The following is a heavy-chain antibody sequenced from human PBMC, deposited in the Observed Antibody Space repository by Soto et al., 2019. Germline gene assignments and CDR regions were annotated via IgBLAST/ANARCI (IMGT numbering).Heavy chain of an antibody. CDR1: GASVNSGSYY. CDR2: IYYIGST. Sequence: SHTLSLTCTVSGASVNSGSYYWSWIRQPPGKGLEWIGYIYYIGSTNYNLSLKSRVTISLETSKNQFSLKLSSVTDADTAVYYCARSRGYRSDNDYRYAIDVWGQG. D-gene: IGHD5-18*01. V-gene: IGHV4-61*01. CDR3: ARSRGYRSDNDYRYAIDV. J-gene: IGHJ6*02.